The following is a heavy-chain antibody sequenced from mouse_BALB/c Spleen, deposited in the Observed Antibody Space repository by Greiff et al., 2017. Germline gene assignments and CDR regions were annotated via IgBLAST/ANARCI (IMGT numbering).Heavy chain of an antibody. V-gene: IGHV1-9*01. J-gene: IGHJ3*01. CDR1: GYTFSSYW. CDR2: ILPGSGST. D-gene: IGHD2-4*01. Sequence: VKLVESGAELMKPGASVKISCKATGYTFSSYWIEWVKQRPGHGLEWIGEILPGSGSTNYNEKFKGKATFTADTSSNTAYMQLSSLTSEDSAVYYCASSTMITRFAYWGQGTLVTVSA. CDR3: ASSTMITRFAY.